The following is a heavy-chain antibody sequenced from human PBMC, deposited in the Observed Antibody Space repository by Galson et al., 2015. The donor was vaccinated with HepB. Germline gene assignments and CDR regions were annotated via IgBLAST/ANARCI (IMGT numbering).Heavy chain of an antibody. D-gene: IGHD6-13*01. CDR1: GGSISSSSYY. CDR3: ARLYDSSSWYGLGAFDI. Sequence: SETLSLTCTVSGGSISSSSYYWGWIRQPPGKGLEWIGSIYYSGSTYYNPSLKSRVTISVDTSKNQFSLKLSSVTAADTAVYYCARLYDSSSWYGLGAFDIWGQGTMVTVSS. V-gene: IGHV4-39*01. CDR2: IYYSGST. J-gene: IGHJ3*02.